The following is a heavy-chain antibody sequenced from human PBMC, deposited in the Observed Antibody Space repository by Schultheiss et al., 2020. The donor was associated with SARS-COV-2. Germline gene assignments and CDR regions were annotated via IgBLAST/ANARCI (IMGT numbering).Heavy chain of an antibody. CDR1: GGSISSGGYY. J-gene: IGHJ4*02. Sequence: SETLSLTCTVSGGSISSGGYYWSWIRQHPGKGLEWIGYIYYSGSTYYNPSLKSRVTISVDTSKNQFSLKLSSVTAADTAVYYCARGPGYDSSGYYLGYWGQGTLVTVSS. D-gene: IGHD3-22*01. V-gene: IGHV4-31*03. CDR2: IYYSGST. CDR3: ARGPGYDSSGYYLGY.